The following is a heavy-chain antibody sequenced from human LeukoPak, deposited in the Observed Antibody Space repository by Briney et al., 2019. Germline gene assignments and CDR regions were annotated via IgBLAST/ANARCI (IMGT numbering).Heavy chain of an antibody. CDR3: VSFYETY. CDR1: GFTSIAYA. Sequence: GGSLRLSCVGSGFTSIAYALTWARQAPGKGLEWVSGISGGGVTTYYADSVKGRFTISKDNAKNTVYLQMSNLRVEDTAVYYCVSFYETYWGRGTLVTVSS. V-gene: IGHV3-23*01. D-gene: IGHD2/OR15-2a*01. J-gene: IGHJ4*02. CDR2: ISGGGVTT.